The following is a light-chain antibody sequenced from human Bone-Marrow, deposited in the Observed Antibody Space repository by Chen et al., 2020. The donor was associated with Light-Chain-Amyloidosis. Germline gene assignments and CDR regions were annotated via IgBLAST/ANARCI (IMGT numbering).Light chain of an antibody. CDR2: RIH. J-gene: IGLJ3*02. Sequence: QSALTQPPSASGTPGQRVTISCSGATSNIGSNDVHWYQHPPGTAPKLLIYRIHPRPAGVPDRSSGATSGTAASLAISGLRSEDECDYYCVTWEDRLDNWMFGGGTKLTVL. CDR3: VTWEDRLDNWM. CDR1: TSNIGSND. V-gene: IGLV1-47*01.